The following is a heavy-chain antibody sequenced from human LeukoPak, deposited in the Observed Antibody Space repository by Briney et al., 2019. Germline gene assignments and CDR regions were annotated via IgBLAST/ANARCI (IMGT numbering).Heavy chain of an antibody. CDR3: ATPLGYCSSTSCYTSDAFDI. D-gene: IGHD2-2*02. J-gene: IGHJ3*02. CDR1: GFTFSDYY. V-gene: IGHV3-11*01. CDR2: ISSSGSTI. Sequence: GGSLRLSCAASGFTFSDYYMSWIRQAPGKGLEWVSYISSSGSTIYYADSVKGRFTISRDNAKNSLYLQMNSLRAEDTAVYYCATPLGYCSSTSCYTSDAFDIWGQGTMVTVSS.